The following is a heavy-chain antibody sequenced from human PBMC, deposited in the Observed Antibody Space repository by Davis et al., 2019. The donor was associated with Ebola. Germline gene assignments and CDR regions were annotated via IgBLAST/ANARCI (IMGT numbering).Heavy chain of an antibody. CDR3: ARSGYGGYYFDY. Sequence: SVKVSCKASGGTFSSYAISWVRQAPGQGLEWMGRIIPILGIANYAQKFQGRVTITADKSTSTAYMELSSLRSEDTAVYYCARSGYGGYYFDYWGQGTLVTVSS. J-gene: IGHJ4*02. V-gene: IGHV1-69*04. CDR2: IIPILGIA. D-gene: IGHD5-18*01. CDR1: GGTFSSYA.